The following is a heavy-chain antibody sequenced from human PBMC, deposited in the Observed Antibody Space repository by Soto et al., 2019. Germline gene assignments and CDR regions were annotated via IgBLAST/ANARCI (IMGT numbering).Heavy chain of an antibody. CDR1: GFTFSSYA. CDR2: ISYDGSNK. J-gene: IGHJ4*02. D-gene: IGHD1-26*01. Sequence: QVQLVESGGGVVQPGRSLRLSCAASGFTFSSYAMHWVRQAPGKRLEWVAVISYDGSNKYYADSVKGRFTISRDNSKKTLYLKMKSLRAEDTAVYYCARVLAWELLSFDYWGQGTLVTVSS. V-gene: IGHV3-30*14. CDR3: ARVLAWELLSFDY.